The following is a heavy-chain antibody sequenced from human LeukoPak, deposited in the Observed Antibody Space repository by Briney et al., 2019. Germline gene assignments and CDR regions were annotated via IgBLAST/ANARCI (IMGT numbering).Heavy chain of an antibody. V-gene: IGHV4-30-4*08. Sequence: SETLCLTCTVSGGSISSGDYYWSWIRQPPGKGLEWIGYIYYSGSTYYNPSLKSRVTISVDTSKNQFSLKLSSVTAADTAVYYCAREGYDFWSGTAFFDPWGQGNLVTVSS. D-gene: IGHD3-3*01. CDR3: AREGYDFWSGTAFFDP. CDR1: GGSISSGDYY. J-gene: IGHJ5*02. CDR2: IYYSGST.